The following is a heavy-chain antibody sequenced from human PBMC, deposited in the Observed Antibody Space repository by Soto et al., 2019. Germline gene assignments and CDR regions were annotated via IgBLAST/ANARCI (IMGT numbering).Heavy chain of an antibody. CDR1: GFTFSDYA. D-gene: IGHD6-19*01. CDR3: AKGGRQWLVTSDFNY. V-gene: IGHV3-30*18. Sequence: VQLVESGGGVVQPGRSLRLSCAASGFTFSDYAMHWVRQAPGQGLEWVAVVSHDGRNTHYADSVKGRFTISRDSSKNTVSLGRTSLRAEDTAVYYCAKGGRQWLVTSDFNYWGQGALVTVSS. CDR2: VSHDGRNT. J-gene: IGHJ4*02.